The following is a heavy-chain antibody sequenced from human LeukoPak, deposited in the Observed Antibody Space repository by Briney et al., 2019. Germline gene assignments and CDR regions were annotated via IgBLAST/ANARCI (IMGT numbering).Heavy chain of an antibody. CDR3: ARQHGMTNWYFDL. D-gene: IGHD5-24*01. Sequence: GESLKISCKVSGYSFTSYCIGWVRQMPGKGLEWMGIIYPGDSGPTYSPSFQGQVTISADKSISTAYLQWSSLKASDTAMYYCARQHGMTNWYFDLWGRGTLVTVSS. J-gene: IGHJ2*01. CDR2: IYPGDSGP. CDR1: GYSFTSYC. V-gene: IGHV5-51*01.